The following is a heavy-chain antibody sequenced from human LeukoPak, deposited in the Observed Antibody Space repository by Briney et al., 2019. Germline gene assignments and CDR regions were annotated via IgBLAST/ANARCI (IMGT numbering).Heavy chain of an antibody. CDR1: RFTFSSYW. CDR3: ARVVLRSFDI. V-gene: IGHV3-7*01. J-gene: IGHJ3*02. Sequence: GGSLRLSCAAARFTFSSYWMTWVRQAPGKGLEWVANIKQDGSEKYYVDSVKGRFTISRDNAKNSLYLQMNSLRAEDTSVYYCARVVLRSFDIWGQGTMVTVSS. D-gene: IGHD2-8*01. CDR2: IKQDGSEK.